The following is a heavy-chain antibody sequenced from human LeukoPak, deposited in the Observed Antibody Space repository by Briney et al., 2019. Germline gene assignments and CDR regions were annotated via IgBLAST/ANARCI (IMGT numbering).Heavy chain of an antibody. V-gene: IGHV3-7*03. CDR2: IKQDGSEK. CDR1: GFTFSSYA. D-gene: IGHD1-7*01. CDR3: ARDFNYNYCAFDI. J-gene: IGHJ3*02. Sequence: GGSLRLSCAASGFTFSSYAMSWVRQAPGKGLEWVANIKQDGSEKFYVDSVKGRFTISRDNAKNSLFLQMNSLRAEDTAVYYCARDFNYNYCAFDIWGQGAMVTVSS.